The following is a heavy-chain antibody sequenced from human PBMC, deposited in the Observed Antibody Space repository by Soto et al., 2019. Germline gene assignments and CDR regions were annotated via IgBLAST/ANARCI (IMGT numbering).Heavy chain of an antibody. CDR2: IIPILGIA. Sequence: QVPLVQSGAEVKKPGSSVKVSCKASGGTFSSYTISWVRQAPGQGLEWMGRIIPILGIANYAQKFQGRVTITADKSTSTAYMDLSILRSEDTAVYYCSKARATVTTADYWGQGTLVTVSS. D-gene: IGHD4-17*01. V-gene: IGHV1-69*02. CDR3: SKARATVTTADY. J-gene: IGHJ4*02. CDR1: GGTFSSYT.